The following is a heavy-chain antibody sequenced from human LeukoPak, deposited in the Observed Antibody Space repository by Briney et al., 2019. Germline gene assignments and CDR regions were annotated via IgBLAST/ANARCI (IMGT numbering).Heavy chain of an antibody. CDR3: ARHAAVEGSSGWSPLWWFDP. D-gene: IGHD6-19*01. V-gene: IGHV4-59*08. J-gene: IGHJ5*02. CDR1: GGSIRSYS. Sequence: PSETLSLTCTVSGGSIRSYSWSWIRQPPGKGLEWIGYMHHSGSTKHNPYLKSRVTISVDTSKSQFSLKLSSVTAADTAVYYCARHAAVEGSSGWSPLWWFDPWGQGTLVTVSS. CDR2: MHHSGST.